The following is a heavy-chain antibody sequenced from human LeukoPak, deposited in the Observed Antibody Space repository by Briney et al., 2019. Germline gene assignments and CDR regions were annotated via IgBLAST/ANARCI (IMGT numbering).Heavy chain of an antibody. CDR3: ARARIAVAGLSAFDV. V-gene: IGHV6-1*01. J-gene: IGHJ3*01. D-gene: IGHD6-19*01. Sequence: SQTLSLTCAISGDSVSSTSALWNWIRQSPSRGLEWLGRAYYRSKWYSDYALSVKSRITISPDSSKNQFSLQLNSETPEDTAVYYCARARIAVAGLSAFDVWGQGTKVTVSS. CDR1: GDSVSSTSAL. CDR2: AYYRSKWYS.